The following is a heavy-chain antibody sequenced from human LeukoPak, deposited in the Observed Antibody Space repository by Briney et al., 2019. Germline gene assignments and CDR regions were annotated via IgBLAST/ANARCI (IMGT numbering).Heavy chain of an antibody. Sequence: SQTLSLTCTVSGGSISSGTYCWNWIRQHPGKGLDWIGYICYSGSTYSNPSLQSRVTISVDTSKNQFSLKLSSVTAADTAVYYCAGDQGTSDAFDIWGQGTMVTVAS. CDR1: GGSISSGTYC. V-gene: IGHV4-31*03. CDR2: ICYSGST. J-gene: IGHJ3*02. CDR3: AGDQGTSDAFDI. D-gene: IGHD1-1*01.